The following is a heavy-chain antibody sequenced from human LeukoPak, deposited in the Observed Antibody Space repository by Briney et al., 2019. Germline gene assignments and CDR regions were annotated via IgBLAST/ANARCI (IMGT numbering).Heavy chain of an antibody. CDR2: IYHSGST. CDR3: ARRVYSSGWATSYYFDY. J-gene: IGHJ4*02. D-gene: IGHD6-19*01. V-gene: IGHV4-4*02. Sequence: SGTLSLTCAVSGGSISSSNWWSWVRQPPGKGLEWIGEIYHSGSTNYNPSLKSRVTISVDKSKNQFSLKLSSVTAADTAVYYCARRVYSSGWATSYYFDYWGQGTLVTVSS. CDR1: GGSISSSNW.